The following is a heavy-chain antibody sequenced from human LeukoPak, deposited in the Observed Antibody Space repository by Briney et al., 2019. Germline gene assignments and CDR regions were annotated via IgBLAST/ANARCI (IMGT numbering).Heavy chain of an antibody. V-gene: IGHV1-2*02. CDR1: GYTFTNYA. Sequence: ASVKVSCKASGYTFTNYAMNWVRQAPGQGLEWMGWINPNSGGTNYAQKFQGRVTMTRDTSISTAYMELSRLRSDDTAVYYCARGTSYYDFWSGYSPLYYMDVWGKGTTVTVSS. D-gene: IGHD3-3*01. CDR2: INPNSGGT. CDR3: ARGTSYYDFWSGYSPLYYMDV. J-gene: IGHJ6*03.